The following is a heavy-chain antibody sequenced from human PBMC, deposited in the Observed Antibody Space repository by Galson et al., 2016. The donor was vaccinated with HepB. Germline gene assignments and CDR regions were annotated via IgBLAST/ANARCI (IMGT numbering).Heavy chain of an antibody. CDR3: VRLRWSRDDSEEDY. CDR2: INQGGSAK. D-gene: IGHD6-13*01. J-gene: IGHJ4*02. V-gene: IGHV3-7*01. Sequence: SLRLSCAASGFSFSTYWMSWVRQAPGKGLEWVANINQGGSAKYYLDSVKGRFTIPRDNAEHSVHLQMKGLRVEDTAVYYCVRLRWSRDDSEEDYWGQGTLVTVST. CDR1: GFSFSTYW.